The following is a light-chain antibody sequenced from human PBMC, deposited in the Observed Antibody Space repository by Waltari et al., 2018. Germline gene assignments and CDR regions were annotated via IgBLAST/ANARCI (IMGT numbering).Light chain of an antibody. CDR1: SSNIGAGFD. V-gene: IGLV1-40*01. CDR3: QSFDNSLRRSVI. Sequence: QSVLTQPPSVSGAPGQRVTISCTGSSSNIGAGFDVHWYQQLPGAAPKLLIYGHTNRPAGVPDRFSGSKSGTSASLAITGLQAEDEADYYCQSFDNSLRRSVIFGGGTKLTVL. CDR2: GHT. J-gene: IGLJ2*01.